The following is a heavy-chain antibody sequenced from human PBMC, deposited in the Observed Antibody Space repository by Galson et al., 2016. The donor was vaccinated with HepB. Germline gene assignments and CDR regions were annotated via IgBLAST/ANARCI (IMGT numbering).Heavy chain of an antibody. CDR2: IKKDGGEK. V-gene: IGHV3-7*01. D-gene: IGHD2-21*02. CDR1: GFAFSTSW. J-gene: IGHJ4*02. CDR3: AFGAWLDY. Sequence: SLRLSCAVSGFAFSTSWMTWVRQAPGKGLEYLANIKKDGGEKHYADSVRGRFTISRDNARNSLFLQMSTLRAEDTAVYYCAFGAWLDYWGQGTLVTVSS.